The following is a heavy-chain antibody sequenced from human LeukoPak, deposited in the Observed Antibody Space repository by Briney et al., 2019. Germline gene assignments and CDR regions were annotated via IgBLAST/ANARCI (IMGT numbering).Heavy chain of an antibody. CDR2: IYHSGST. V-gene: IGHV4-30-2*01. Sequence: SQTLSLTCTVSGGSISSGGYYWSWIRQPPGKGLEWIGYIYHSGSTYYNPSLKSRVTISVDRSKNQFSLKLSSVTAADTAVYYCARGGIAAAAQEYWGQGTLVTVSS. CDR1: GGSISSGGYY. D-gene: IGHD6-13*01. CDR3: ARGGIAAAAQEY. J-gene: IGHJ4*02.